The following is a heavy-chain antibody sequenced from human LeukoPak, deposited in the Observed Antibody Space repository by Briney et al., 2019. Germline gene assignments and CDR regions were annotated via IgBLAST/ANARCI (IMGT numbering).Heavy chain of an antibody. CDR3: ASHSGSYYVSLPYYYYYMDV. Sequence: SQTLSLTCTVSGGSISSGSYYWSWIRQPAGKGLEWIGRIYTSGSTNYNPSLKSRVTISVDTSKNQFSLKLSSVTAADTAVYYCASHSGSYYVSLPYYYYYMDVWGKGTTVTVSS. CDR2: IYTSGST. V-gene: IGHV4-61*02. J-gene: IGHJ6*03. CDR1: GGSISSGSYY. D-gene: IGHD1-26*01.